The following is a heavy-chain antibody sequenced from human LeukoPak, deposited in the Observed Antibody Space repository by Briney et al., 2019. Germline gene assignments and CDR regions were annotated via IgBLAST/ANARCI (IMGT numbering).Heavy chain of an antibody. J-gene: IGHJ6*02. Sequence: ASVKVSCKASGYTFTSYGISWVRQAPGQGLEWMGWISAYNGNTNYAQKLQGGVTMTTDTSTSTAYMELRSLRSDDTAVYYCAREWLISGYSLRYYYGMDVWGQGTTVTVSS. CDR3: AREWLISGYSLRYYYGMDV. V-gene: IGHV1-18*01. D-gene: IGHD5-12*01. CDR1: GYTFTSYG. CDR2: ISAYNGNT.